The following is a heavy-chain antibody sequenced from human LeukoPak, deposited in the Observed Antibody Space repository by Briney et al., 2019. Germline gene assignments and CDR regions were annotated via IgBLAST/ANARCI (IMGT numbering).Heavy chain of an antibody. V-gene: IGHV3-48*01. CDR1: GFPFTTYN. J-gene: IGHJ4*02. CDR2: IDSSSSTI. Sequence: GGSLTLSCAVSGFPFTTYNMNWVRQAPGKGLEWVSYIDSSSSTIYYADSVKGRFTVSRDNAKNSLDLQMNSLRAEDTAIYYCATYRQVLLPFESWGQGTLVTVSS. CDR3: ATYRQVLLPFES. D-gene: IGHD2-8*02.